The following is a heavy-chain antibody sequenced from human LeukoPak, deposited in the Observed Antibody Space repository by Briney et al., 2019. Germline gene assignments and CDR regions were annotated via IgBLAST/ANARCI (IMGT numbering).Heavy chain of an antibody. Sequence: GESLKISCKGSGYSFTSYWIGWVRQMPGKGLEWMGIIYPGDSDTRYSPSFQGQVTISADKSISTAYLQWSSLKASDTAMYYCARLAYCGGDCSYYYLDYWGQGTLVTVSS. CDR2: IYPGDSDT. D-gene: IGHD2-21*02. V-gene: IGHV5-51*01. CDR3: ARLAYCGGDCSYYYLDY. CDR1: GYSFTSYW. J-gene: IGHJ4*02.